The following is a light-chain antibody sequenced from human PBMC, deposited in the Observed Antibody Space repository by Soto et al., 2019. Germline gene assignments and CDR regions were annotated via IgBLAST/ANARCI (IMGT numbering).Light chain of an antibody. Sequence: QSALTQPASVSGSDGQSITISCTGTSSDVGGYNYVSWYQQRPGKAPKLMIFEVSNRPSGVSNRFSGSKSDNTASLTISGLQGDDEADYYCSSFTSSTAVVFGGGTQLTVL. CDR1: SSDVGGYNY. V-gene: IGLV2-14*01. J-gene: IGLJ2*01. CDR3: SSFTSSTAVV. CDR2: EVS.